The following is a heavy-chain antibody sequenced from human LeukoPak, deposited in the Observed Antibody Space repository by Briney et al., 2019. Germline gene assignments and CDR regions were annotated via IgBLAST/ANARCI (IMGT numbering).Heavy chain of an antibody. J-gene: IGHJ5*02. D-gene: IGHD6-6*01. CDR3: ARSTFSPYSSSSGQYNWFDP. Sequence: ASVKVSCKASGYTFTGYYMHWVRQAPGQGLEWMGWINPNSGGTNYAQKFQGRVTMTRDTSISTAYMELSRLRSDDTAVYYCARSTFSPYSSSSGQYNWFDPWGLGTLVTVSS. CDR2: INPNSGGT. CDR1: GYTFTGYY. V-gene: IGHV1-2*02.